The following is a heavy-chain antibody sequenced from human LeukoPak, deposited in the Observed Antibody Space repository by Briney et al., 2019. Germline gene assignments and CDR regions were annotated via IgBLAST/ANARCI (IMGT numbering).Heavy chain of an antibody. Sequence: ASVKISCKISGYSLSDLSIHRVREAPGEGLEWMGGFDSENNKMVYSQKFQGRVTMTEDTSADTAYMELTSLRSEDTAVCFCATDRVYRSSGRSWGFFDYWGQGTLVIVSS. D-gene: IGHD6-19*01. V-gene: IGHV1-24*01. J-gene: IGHJ4*02. CDR2: FDSENNKM. CDR3: ATDRVYRSSGRSWGFFDY. CDR1: GYSLSDLS.